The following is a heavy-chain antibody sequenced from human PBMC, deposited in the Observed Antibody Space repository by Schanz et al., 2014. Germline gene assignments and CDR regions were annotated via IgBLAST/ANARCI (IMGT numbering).Heavy chain of an antibody. CDR2: IGGSGDST. Sequence: EVQLLESGGGLVQPGGSLRLSCAASGFTFSIYGMSWVRQAPGKGLEWVSGIGGSGDSTHYADSVKGRFTISRDNSKNILTMQMSSLRAEDTAVYYCAKVAPAATYLDSWGLGTLXTVSS. J-gene: IGHJ4*02. CDR3: AKVAPAATYLDS. V-gene: IGHV3-23*01. CDR1: GFTFSIYG. D-gene: IGHD2-2*01.